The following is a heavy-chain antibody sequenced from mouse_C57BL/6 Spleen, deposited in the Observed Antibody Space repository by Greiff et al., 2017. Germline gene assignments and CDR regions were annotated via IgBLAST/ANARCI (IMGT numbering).Heavy chain of an antibody. CDR1: GYSFTSYY. CDR3: AREGFYGSSYGAWFAY. Sequence: QVQLKESGPELVKPGASVKISCKASGYSFTSYYIHWVKQRPGQGLEWIGWIYPGSGNTKYNEKFKGKATLTADTSSSTAYMQLSSLTSEDSAVYYCAREGFYGSSYGAWFAYWGQGTLVTVSA. CDR2: IYPGSGNT. D-gene: IGHD1-1*01. V-gene: IGHV1-66*01. J-gene: IGHJ3*01.